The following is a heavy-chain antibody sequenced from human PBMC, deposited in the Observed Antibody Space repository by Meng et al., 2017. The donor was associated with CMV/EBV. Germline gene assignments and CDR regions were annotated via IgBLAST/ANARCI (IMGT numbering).Heavy chain of an antibody. J-gene: IGHJ6*02. CDR3: ARDILTGYYRDYYYGMDV. CDR2: INPNSGGT. D-gene: IGHD3-9*01. V-gene: IGHV1-2*02. Sequence: ASVQVSCKASGYTFTGYYMHWVRQAPGQGLEWMGWINPNSGGTNYAQKFQGRVTMTRDTSISTAYMELSRLRSDDTAVYYCARDILTGYYRDYYYGMDVWGQGTTVTVSS. CDR1: GYTFTGYY.